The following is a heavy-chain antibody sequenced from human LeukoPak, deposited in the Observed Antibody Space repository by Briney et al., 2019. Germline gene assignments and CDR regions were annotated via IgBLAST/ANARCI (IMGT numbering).Heavy chain of an antibody. CDR3: ARVGYDYNWYDAFDI. CDR1: AFTFSGYS. Sequence: GGSLRLSCVVSAFTFSGYSMHWVRQAPGKGLEWVAFISHDGSNKYCADSLKGRFTISRENSKNTLFLQMNSLRPEDTAVYYCARVGYDYNWYDAFDIWGQGTMVTVSS. CDR2: ISHDGSNK. J-gene: IGHJ3*02. V-gene: IGHV3-30*04. D-gene: IGHD1-1*01.